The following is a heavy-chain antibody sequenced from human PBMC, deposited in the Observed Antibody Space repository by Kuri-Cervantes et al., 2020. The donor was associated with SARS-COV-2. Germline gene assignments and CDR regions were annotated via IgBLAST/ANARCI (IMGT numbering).Heavy chain of an antibody. CDR2: ISSNGGST. Sequence: GESLKISCSASGFTFSSYAMNWVRQAPGKGLEYVSAISSNGGSTYHADTVKGRFTISRDNSKNSLYLQMNSLRAEDTAVYYCARRSYNCNSYYYYGMDVWGQGTTVTVSS. D-gene: IGHD1-7*01. CDR1: GFTFSSYA. J-gene: IGHJ6*02. V-gene: IGHV3-64*04. CDR3: ARRSYNCNSYYYYGMDV.